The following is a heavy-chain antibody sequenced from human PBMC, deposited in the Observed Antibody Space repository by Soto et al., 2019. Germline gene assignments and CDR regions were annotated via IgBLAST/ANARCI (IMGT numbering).Heavy chain of an antibody. CDR3: ARGGYYYDSSGYYTPFAPTD. CDR1: GYTFTSYY. D-gene: IGHD3-22*01. V-gene: IGHV1-46*01. J-gene: IGHJ4*02. CDR2: INPSGGST. Sequence: GASVKVSCKASGYTFTSYYMHWVRQAPGQGLEWMGIINPSGGSTSYAQKFQGRVTMTRDTSTSTVYMELSSLRSEDTAVYYCARGGYYYDSSGYYTPFAPTDWGQGTLVTVSS.